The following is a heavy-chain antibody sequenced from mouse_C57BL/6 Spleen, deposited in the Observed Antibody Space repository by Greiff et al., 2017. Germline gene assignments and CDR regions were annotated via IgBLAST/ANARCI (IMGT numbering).Heavy chain of an antibody. J-gene: IGHJ3*01. V-gene: IGHV3-6*01. CDR2: ISYDGSN. CDR3: ARGEGGFAY. CDR1: GYSITSGYY. Sequence: VQLQQSGPGLVKPSQSLSLTCSVTGYSITSGYYWNWIRQFPGNKLEWMGYISYDGSNNYNPSLKNRISITRDTSKNQFFLKLNSVTTEDTATYYCARGEGGFAYWGQGTLVTVSA.